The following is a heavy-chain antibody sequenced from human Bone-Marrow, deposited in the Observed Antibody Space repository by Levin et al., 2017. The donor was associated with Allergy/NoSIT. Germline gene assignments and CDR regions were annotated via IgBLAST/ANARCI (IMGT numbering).Heavy chain of an antibody. CDR3: ARDIGEWELLLSAVDS. Sequence: PGGSLRLSCAASGFSFSRHAMHWVRQAPGKGLEWVAFILYDGRNKYYADSVKGRFTISRDNSKNTLYLQMNSLRAEDTAVYYCARDIGEWELLLSAVDSWGQGTMVTVSS. CDR2: ILYDGRNK. J-gene: IGHJ3*02. V-gene: IGHV3-30*04. D-gene: IGHD1-26*01. CDR1: GFSFSRHA.